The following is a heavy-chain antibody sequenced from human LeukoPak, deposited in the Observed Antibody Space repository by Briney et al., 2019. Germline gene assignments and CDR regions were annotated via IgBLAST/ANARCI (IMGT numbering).Heavy chain of an antibody. CDR1: GASISRYY. CDR3: ARIGLLSAFDY. J-gene: IGHJ4*02. CDR2: IYYDGNT. Sequence: SETLSLTCSVSGASISRYYWSWIRQPPGKGLEWIAYIYYDGNTNYNPSLKSRVTISVDTSKNQFSLKLSSVTAADTAVYYCARIGLLSAFDYWGQGTLVTVSS. V-gene: IGHV4-59*01.